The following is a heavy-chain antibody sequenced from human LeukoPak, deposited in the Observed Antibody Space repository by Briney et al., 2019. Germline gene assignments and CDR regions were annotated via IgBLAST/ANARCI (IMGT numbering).Heavy chain of an antibody. CDR3: ARSTYARVYAPLTSARFDP. Sequence: GGSLRLSCAASGFTFSDYYMSWIRQAPGKGLEWVSYISSSGSTIYYADSVKGRFTISRDNAKNSLCLQMNSLRAEDTAVYYCARSTYARVYAPLTSARFDPWGQGTLVTVSS. CDR1: GFTFSDYY. D-gene: IGHD6-6*01. V-gene: IGHV3-11*01. J-gene: IGHJ5*02. CDR2: ISSSGSTI.